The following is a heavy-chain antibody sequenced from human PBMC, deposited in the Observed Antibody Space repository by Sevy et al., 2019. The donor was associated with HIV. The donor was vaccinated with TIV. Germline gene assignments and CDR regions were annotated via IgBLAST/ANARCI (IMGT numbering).Heavy chain of an antibody. CDR1: GYTFTNYH. Sequence: ASVKVSCKASGYTFTNYHITWVRQAPGQGLEWMGWITPNNGNTNYARRLQGRDTMTTDTSTATAYMELRSLRSDDTAVYYCARAPSGSQGPGQYFHHWGQGTLVTVSS. D-gene: IGHD1-26*01. CDR3: ARAPSGSQGPGQYFHH. V-gene: IGHV1-18*01. CDR2: ITPNNGNT. J-gene: IGHJ1*01.